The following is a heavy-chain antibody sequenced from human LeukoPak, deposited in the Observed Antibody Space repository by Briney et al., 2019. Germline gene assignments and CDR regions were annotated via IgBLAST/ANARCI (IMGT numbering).Heavy chain of an antibody. J-gene: IGHJ6*02. CDR3: ARVDYYGSGSYYSLYYYYYGMDV. CDR2: MNPNSGNT. D-gene: IGHD3-10*01. V-gene: IGHV1-8*01. CDR1: GYTFTSYD. Sequence: ASVKVSCKASGYTFTSYDLNWVRQATGQGLEWIGWMNPNSGNTGYAQKFQGRVTMTRNTSISTAYMELSSLRSEDTAVYYCARVDYYGSGSYYSLYYYYYGMDVWGQGTTVTVSS.